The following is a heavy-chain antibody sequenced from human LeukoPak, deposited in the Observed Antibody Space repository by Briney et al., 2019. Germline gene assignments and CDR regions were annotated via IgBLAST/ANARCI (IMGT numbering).Heavy chain of an antibody. CDR2: IVVGSGNT. CDR1: GYTFTGYY. V-gene: IGHV1-58*02. Sequence: ASVKVSCKASGYTFTGYYMHWVRQAPGQGLEWIGWIVVGSGNTNYAQKFQERVTITRDMSTSTAYMELSSLRSEDTAVYYCAAWTTGPSQRGSYYNPASYYFDYWGQGTLVTVSS. J-gene: IGHJ4*02. D-gene: IGHD1-26*01. CDR3: AAWTTGPSQRGSYYNPASYYFDY.